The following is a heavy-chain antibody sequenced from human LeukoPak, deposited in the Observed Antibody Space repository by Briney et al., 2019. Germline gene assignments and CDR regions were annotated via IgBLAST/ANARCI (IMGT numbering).Heavy chain of an antibody. V-gene: IGHV3-53*01. J-gene: IGHJ3*02. Sequence: PGGSLRLSCAASGLTFSSYSMSWVRQAPGKGLEWVSVIYSGGSTYYADSVKGRFTISRGNSKNTLYLQMNSLRAEDTAVYYCARDTAMATTGAFDIWGQGTMVTVSS. CDR2: IYSGGST. CDR1: GLTFSSYS. D-gene: IGHD5-18*01. CDR3: ARDTAMATTGAFDI.